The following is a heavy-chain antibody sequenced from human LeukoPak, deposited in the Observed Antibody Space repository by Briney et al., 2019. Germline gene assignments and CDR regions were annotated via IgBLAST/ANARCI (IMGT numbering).Heavy chain of an antibody. D-gene: IGHD4-23*01. CDR3: ARLTQITAWYIHY. CDR2: IYHSGGT. Sequence: SETLSLTCTVSGGSISSGGYYWSWIRQPTGKGLEWIGYIYHSGGTYYNPSLKSRVTISVDRSKNQFSLKLSSVTAADTAVYYCARLTQITAWYIHYWGQGTLVTVSS. CDR1: GGSISSGGYY. J-gene: IGHJ4*02. V-gene: IGHV4-30-2*01.